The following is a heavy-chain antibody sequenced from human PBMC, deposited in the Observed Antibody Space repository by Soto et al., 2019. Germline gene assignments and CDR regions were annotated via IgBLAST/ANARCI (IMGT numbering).Heavy chain of an antibody. J-gene: IGHJ4*02. V-gene: IGHV3-23*01. CDR1: GFTFGSYA. Sequence: EVQLLESGGGLVQPGGSLRLSCAASGFTFGSYAMTWVRQAPGKGLEWVSALTGSGASTYYADSVRGRFTISRDNSKSTLYLQMNSLRAEDTAVYYCAQDFGGRSPFHYWGQGTLVTVSS. CDR2: LTGSGAST. D-gene: IGHD1-26*01. CDR3: AQDFGGRSPFHY.